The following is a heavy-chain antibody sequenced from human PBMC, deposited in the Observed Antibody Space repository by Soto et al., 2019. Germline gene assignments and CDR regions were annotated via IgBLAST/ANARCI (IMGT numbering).Heavy chain of an antibody. V-gene: IGHV3-23*01. CDR1: GFTFSSYA. Sequence: EVQLLESGGGLVQPGGSLRLSCAASGFTFSSYAMSWVRQAPGKGLEWVSAISGSGGSTYYADSVKGRFTISRDNSKNTLYLQMNSLRAEDTAVYYCAKIVAPLPAAIAGYFDYWGQGTLVTVSS. CDR2: ISGSGGST. D-gene: IGHD2-2*02. CDR3: AKIVAPLPAAIAGYFDY. J-gene: IGHJ4*02.